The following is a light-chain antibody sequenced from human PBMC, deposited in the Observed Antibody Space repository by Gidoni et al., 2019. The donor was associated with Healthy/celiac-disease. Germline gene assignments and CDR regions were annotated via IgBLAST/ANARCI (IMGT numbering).Light chain of an antibody. CDR1: QSVLYSSNNKNY. J-gene: IGKJ4*01. Sequence: LAVSLGERATINCKSSQSVLYSSNNKNYLAWYQQKPGQPPKLLIYWASTRESGVPDRFSGSGSGTDFTLTISSLQAEDVAVYYCQQYYSTPLTFGGGTKVEIK. V-gene: IGKV4-1*01. CDR2: WAS. CDR3: QQYYSTPLT.